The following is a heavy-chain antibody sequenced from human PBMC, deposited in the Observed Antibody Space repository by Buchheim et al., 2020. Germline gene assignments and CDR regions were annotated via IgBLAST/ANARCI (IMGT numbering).Heavy chain of an antibody. CDR1: GFTFSSYG. V-gene: IGHV3-30*18. D-gene: IGHD6-19*01. J-gene: IGHJ6*02. Sequence: QVQLVESGGGVVQPGRSLRLSCAASGFTFSSYGMHWVRQAPGKGLEWVAVISYDGSNKYYADSVKGRFTISRDNSKNTRYLQMNSLRAEDTAVYYCAKGVYSSGWRYYYYYYGMDVWGQGTT. CDR2: ISYDGSNK. CDR3: AKGVYSSGWRYYYYYYGMDV.